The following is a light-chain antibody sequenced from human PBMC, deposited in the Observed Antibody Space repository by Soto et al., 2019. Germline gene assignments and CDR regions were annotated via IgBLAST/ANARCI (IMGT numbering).Light chain of an antibody. V-gene: IGLV1-40*01. Sequence: QSVLTQPASVSGSAGQSITISCSGSSSNIGALYDVHWYQQLPGTAPKLLIYGNTNRPSEVPDRFSASKSATSASLAITGLQAEDEADYYCQSYDSSLSGSVFGTGTKVTVL. CDR2: GNT. J-gene: IGLJ1*01. CDR3: QSYDSSLSGSV. CDR1: SSNIGALYD.